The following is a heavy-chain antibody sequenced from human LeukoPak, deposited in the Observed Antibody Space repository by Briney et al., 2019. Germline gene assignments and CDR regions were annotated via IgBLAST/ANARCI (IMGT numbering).Heavy chain of an antibody. CDR2: ISSSSSYI. CDR3: ARDQTYYYDSSGYDAFDI. D-gene: IGHD3-22*01. CDR1: GFPFSCYS. J-gene: IGHJ3*02. Sequence: GGSLRLSCGACGFPFSCYSMKGLRQAPGRGLEWVSSISSSSSYIYYADSVKGRFTISRDNAKNSLYLQMNSLRAEDTAVYYCARDQTYYYDSSGYDAFDIWGQGTMVTVSS. V-gene: IGHV3-21*01.